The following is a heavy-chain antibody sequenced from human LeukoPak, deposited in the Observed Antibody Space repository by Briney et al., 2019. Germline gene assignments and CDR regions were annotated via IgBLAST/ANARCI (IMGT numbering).Heavy chain of an antibody. V-gene: IGHV1-69*04. CDR2: IIPILGIA. CDR3: AREEYDYGDWMGYYFDY. J-gene: IGHJ4*02. D-gene: IGHD4-17*01. CDR1: GGTFSSYA. Sequence: GASVKVSCKASGGTFSSYAISWVRQAPGQGLEWMGRIIPILGIANYAQKFQGRVTITADKSTSTAYMELSSLRSEDTAVYYCAREEYDYGDWMGYYFDYWGQGTLVTVSS.